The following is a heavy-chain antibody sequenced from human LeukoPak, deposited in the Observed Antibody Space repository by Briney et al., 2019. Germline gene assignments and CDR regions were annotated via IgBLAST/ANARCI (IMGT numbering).Heavy chain of an antibody. CDR3: ARHSEAAGTFDY. J-gene: IGHJ4*02. CDR1: GGSIRSYY. V-gene: IGHV4-4*09. Sequence: SETLSLTRTVSGGSIRSYYWSWIRQPPGKGLEWIAYIYASGSTNYNPSLKSRVTISVDTSKNQFSLKLSSVTAADTAVYYCARHSEAAGTFDYWGQGTLVTVSS. D-gene: IGHD6-13*01. CDR2: IYASGST.